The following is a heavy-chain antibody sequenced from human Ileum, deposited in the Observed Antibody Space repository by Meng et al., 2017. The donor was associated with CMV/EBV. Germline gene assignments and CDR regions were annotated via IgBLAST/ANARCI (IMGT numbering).Heavy chain of an antibody. CDR2: ISSYNNNR. D-gene: IGHD3-9*01. J-gene: IGHJ4*02. CDR1: GYTFTNYG. CDR3: ARSPGYDILTGYQVWGDY. V-gene: IGHV1-18*01. Sequence: ASVKVSCKASGYTFTNYGITWVRQAPGQGHQWMGWISSYNNNRIYAQNLQARVTMTLDTSTTTAYLELRSLRSDDTALYYCARSPGYDILTGYQVWGDYWGQGTLVTVSS.